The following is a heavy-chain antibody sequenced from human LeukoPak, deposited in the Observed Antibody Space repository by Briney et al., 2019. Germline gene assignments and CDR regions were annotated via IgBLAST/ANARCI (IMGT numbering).Heavy chain of an antibody. D-gene: IGHD5-12*01. CDR2: IYYSGNT. CDR1: GGSINNYY. J-gene: IGHJ4*02. Sequence: SETLSLTCTVSGGSINNYYWSWIRQPPGKGLEWIGYIYYSGNTNHNPSLKSRVTLSVDTSKNQFSLKLSSVTAADTAVYYCASGRGYSGYDYFYWGQGTLVTVSS. CDR3: ASGRGYSGYDYFY. V-gene: IGHV4-59*01.